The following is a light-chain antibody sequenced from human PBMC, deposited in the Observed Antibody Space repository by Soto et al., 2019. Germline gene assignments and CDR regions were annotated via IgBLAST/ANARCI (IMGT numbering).Light chain of an antibody. CDR1: SSDVGGYNY. J-gene: IGLJ2*01. CDR3: SSYTSSSTLEV. Sequence: QSALTQPASVSGSPGQSITISCTGTSSDVGGYNYVSWYQQHPGKAPKLMMYDVSNRPSGVSNRFSGSKSGNTASLTISGLQAEDDADYYCSSYTSSSTLEVFGGGTKLTVL. V-gene: IGLV2-14*01. CDR2: DVS.